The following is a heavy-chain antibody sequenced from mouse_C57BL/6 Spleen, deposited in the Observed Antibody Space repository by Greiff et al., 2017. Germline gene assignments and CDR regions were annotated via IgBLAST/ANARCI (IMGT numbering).Heavy chain of an antibody. Sequence: QVQLQQPGAELVRPGSSVKLSCKASGYTFTSYWMDWVKQRPGQGLEWIGNIYPSDSETHYNQKFKDKATVTVDKSSSTAYMQLSSLTSEDSAVYYCARSNYGSRFAYWGQGTLVTVSA. D-gene: IGHD1-1*01. J-gene: IGHJ3*01. CDR2: IYPSDSET. CDR1: GYTFTSYW. CDR3: ARSNYGSRFAY. V-gene: IGHV1-61*01.